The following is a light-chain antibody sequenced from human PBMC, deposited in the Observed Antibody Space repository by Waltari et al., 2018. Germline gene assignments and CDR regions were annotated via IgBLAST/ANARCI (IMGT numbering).Light chain of an antibody. J-gene: IGLJ1*01. CDR3: QSYDSSLSCYV. CDR2: DNS. Sequence: QSVLTQPPSVSGAPGQRVTISCTGSSSNIGAGYDVHWYQQLPGTAPKLLIYDNSIRPSGVPARFSGSKSGTSASLAITGLQAEDEADYYCQSYDSSLSCYVFGTGTKVTVL. CDR1: SSNIGAGYD. V-gene: IGLV1-40*01.